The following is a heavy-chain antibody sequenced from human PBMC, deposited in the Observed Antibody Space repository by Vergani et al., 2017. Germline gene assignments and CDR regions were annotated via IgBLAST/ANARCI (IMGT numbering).Heavy chain of an antibody. D-gene: IGHD3-22*01. V-gene: IGHV3-49*04. CDR1: GFTFGDYA. J-gene: IGHJ4*02. CDR2: IRSKAYGGTT. CDR3: TRGPTYYYDSSGYYSAGDY. Sequence: EVQLVESGGGLVQPGRSLRLSCTASGFTFGDYAMRWVRQAPGKGLEWVGFIRSKAYGGTTEYAASVKGRFTISRDDSKSIAYLQMNSLKTEDTAVYYCTRGPTYYYDSSGYYSAGDYWGQGTLVTVSS.